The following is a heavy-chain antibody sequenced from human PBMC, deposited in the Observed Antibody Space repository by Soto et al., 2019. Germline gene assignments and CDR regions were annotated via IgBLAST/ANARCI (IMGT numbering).Heavy chain of an antibody. CDR2: IWYDGSNK. CDR3: ARGGPSSDGCAFDL. J-gene: IGHJ3*01. V-gene: IGHV3-33*01. D-gene: IGHD6-13*01. Sequence: QVQLVESGGGVVQPGRSLRLSCAASGFTFSSYGMHWVRQAPGKGLEWVAVIWYDGSNKYYADSVKGRFTISRDNSKNTLYLHMNSLRAEDTAVYYCARGGPSSDGCAFDLWGQGTMVTVSS. CDR1: GFTFSSYG.